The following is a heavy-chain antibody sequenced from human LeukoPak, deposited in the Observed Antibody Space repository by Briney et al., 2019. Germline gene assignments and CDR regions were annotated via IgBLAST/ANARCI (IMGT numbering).Heavy chain of an antibody. CDR2: INHSGST. D-gene: IGHD1-26*01. CDR1: GGSFSGYY. CDR3: ATHSGSYRNFDY. J-gene: IGHJ4*02. Sequence: PSETLSLTCAVYGGSFSGYYWSWIRQPPGKGLEWIGEINHSGSTNYNPSLKSRVTISVDTSKNQFSLKLSSVTAADTAVYYCATHSGSYRNFDYWGQGTLVTVSS. V-gene: IGHV4-34*01.